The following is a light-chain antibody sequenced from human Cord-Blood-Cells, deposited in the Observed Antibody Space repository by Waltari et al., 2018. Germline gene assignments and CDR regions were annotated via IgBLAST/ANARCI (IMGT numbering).Light chain of an antibody. CDR3: QQRSNWPQFS. V-gene: IGKV3-11*01. Sequence: EIVLTQSPATLSLSPGERATLSCRARQSVSSYVAWYEQKPGQAPRLLIYDASNRGTGIPARFSGSGSGTDFTLTISSLGPEDFAVYYCQQRSNWPQFSFGPGANVDIK. J-gene: IGKJ3*01. CDR1: QSVSSY. CDR2: DAS.